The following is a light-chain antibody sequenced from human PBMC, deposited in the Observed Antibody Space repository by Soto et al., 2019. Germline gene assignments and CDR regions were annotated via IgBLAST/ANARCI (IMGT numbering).Light chain of an antibody. CDR3: QQTYTSPPA. Sequence: DIQMTQSPSSLSASVGDRVIITCRASQSIANYLNWYQQKPGKAPNLLIYAASTLQRGVPSRFSGSGSGTGFTLTISSLQPEDSATFYCQQTYTSPPAFGQGTKVDIK. J-gene: IGKJ1*01. CDR1: QSIANY. CDR2: AAS. V-gene: IGKV1-39*01.